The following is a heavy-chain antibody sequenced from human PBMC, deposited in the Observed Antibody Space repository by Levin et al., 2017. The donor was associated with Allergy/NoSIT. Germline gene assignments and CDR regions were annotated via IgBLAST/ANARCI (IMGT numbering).Heavy chain of an antibody. J-gene: IGHJ5*02. CDR1: GGSISGNY. CDR2: IFDNDDT. D-gene: IGHD2-21*02. V-gene: IGHV4-4*07. Sequence: GSLRLSCAVSGGSISGNYWSWIRQPAGKGLEWIGRIFDNDDTKYNPSLRSRVSMSVDKSKNHISLKLTSLTAADTAAYYCATWNCSGNCYPEGPRGQGILVTVSS. CDR3: ATWNCSGNCYPEGP.